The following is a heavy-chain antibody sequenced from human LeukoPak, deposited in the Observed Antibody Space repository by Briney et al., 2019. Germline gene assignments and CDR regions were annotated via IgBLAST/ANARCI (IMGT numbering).Heavy chain of an antibody. Sequence: SETLSLTCTVSGGSISSYYWSWIRQPPGKGLEWIGYIYYSGSTNYNPSLKSRVTISVDTSKNQFSLKLSSVTAADTAVYYCARRVARSSGYDDAFDIWGQGTMVTVSS. D-gene: IGHD5-18*01. J-gene: IGHJ3*02. CDR3: ARRVARSSGYDDAFDI. CDR1: GGSISSYY. V-gene: IGHV4-59*01. CDR2: IYYSGST.